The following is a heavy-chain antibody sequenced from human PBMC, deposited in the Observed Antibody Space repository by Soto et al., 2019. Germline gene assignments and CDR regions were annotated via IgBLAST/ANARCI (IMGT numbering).Heavy chain of an antibody. CDR2: INADYGNT. J-gene: IGHJ6*02. CDR1: GYTFYSHS. D-gene: IGHD5-18*01. CDR3: AGCIQGDDYYGMDV. V-gene: IGHV1-18*01. Sequence: QAQLVQSGAEVRKPGASVKVSCKASGYTFYSHSISWVRQAPGQGLEWMGRINADYGNTQYAQKFRGRVTMTTDTSTTTVSMELTNLRSDDTDVYYCAGCIQGDDYYGMDVWGQGTTVTVSS.